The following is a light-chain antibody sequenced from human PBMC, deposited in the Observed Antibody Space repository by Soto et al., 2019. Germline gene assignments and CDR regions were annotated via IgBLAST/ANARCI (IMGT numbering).Light chain of an antibody. V-gene: IGLV7-46*01. CDR2: DTS. CDR3: LLSYSDARPI. J-gene: IGLJ2*01. Sequence: QAVVTQEPSLTVSPGGTVTLTCGSSTGAVTSGHYPYWFQQKPGQAPRTLIYDTSYRHSWTPARFSGSLLGGKAALTLSGAQTEDEAEYYCLLSYSDARPIFGGGTKLTVL. CDR1: TGAVTSGHY.